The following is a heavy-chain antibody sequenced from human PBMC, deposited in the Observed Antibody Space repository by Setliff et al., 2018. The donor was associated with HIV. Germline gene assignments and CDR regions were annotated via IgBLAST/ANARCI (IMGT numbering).Heavy chain of an antibody. CDR1: GFTFTNYA. J-gene: IGHJ6*02. CDR2: INAGDDNP. V-gene: IGHV1-3*01. D-gene: IGHD3-3*01. CDR3: ARLRVLQLLEWSNYYYYGLDV. Sequence: AASVKVSCKASGFTFTNYAIHWVRQAPGQRLEWLGWINAGDDNPKYSQKFQDRVTITRDTSASTAYMELSSLMSEDTAVYYCARLRVLQLLEWSNYYYYGLDVWGQGTTVTSP.